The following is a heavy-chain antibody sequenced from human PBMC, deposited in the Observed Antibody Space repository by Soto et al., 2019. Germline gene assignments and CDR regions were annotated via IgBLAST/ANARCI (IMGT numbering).Heavy chain of an antibody. CDR3: ARLLGGSGSFIDS. Sequence: EVQLVESGGGLVQPGGSLRLSCAASGFIFSGYWMHWVRRAPGKGLVWVSRINSDGSSTTYADSVKGRFTISRDNAKNTMYLQMNSLRAEDTAVYYCARLLGGSGSFIDSWGQGTLVTVSS. CDR2: INSDGSST. V-gene: IGHV3-74*03. CDR1: GFIFSGYW. D-gene: IGHD3-10*01. J-gene: IGHJ4*02.